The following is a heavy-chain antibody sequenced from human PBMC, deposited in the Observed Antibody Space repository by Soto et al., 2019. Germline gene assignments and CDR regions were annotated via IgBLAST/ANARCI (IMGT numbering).Heavy chain of an antibody. CDR1: GFTFSSYS. D-gene: IGHD6-13*01. V-gene: IGHV3-21*01. CDR3: AGEQQLGPRPPFY. CDR2: ISSSSSYI. Sequence: PGGSLRLSCAASGFTFSSYSMNWVRKAPGKGLEWVSSISSSSSYIYYADSVKGRFTISRDNAKNSLYLQMNSLRAEDTAVYYCAGEQQLGPRPPFYWGLGTLVTVSS. J-gene: IGHJ4*02.